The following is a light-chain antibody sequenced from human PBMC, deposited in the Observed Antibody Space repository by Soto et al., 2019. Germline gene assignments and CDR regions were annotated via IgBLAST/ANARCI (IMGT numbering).Light chain of an antibody. CDR1: SSDVGAYNY. J-gene: IGLJ3*02. Sequence: QSALTQPPSASGSPGQSVTISCTGTSSDVGAYNYVSWYQQYPGKAPKVMIYEVIKRPSGVPDRFSGSKSGNTASLTVSGLQAEDEADYYCSSYAGSNNLVFGGGTKLTVL. CDR3: SSYAGSNNLV. CDR2: EVI. V-gene: IGLV2-8*01.